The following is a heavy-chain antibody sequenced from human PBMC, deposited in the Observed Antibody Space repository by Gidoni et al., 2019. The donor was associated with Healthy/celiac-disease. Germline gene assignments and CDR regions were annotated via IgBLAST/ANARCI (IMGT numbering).Heavy chain of an antibody. CDR3: ARANRVGAIFY. J-gene: IGHJ4*02. Sequence: QVQLQQWGAGLLKPSETLSLTCAVSRGSSSGYYWSWIRQPPGKGLEWIGEINHSGSTNYNPSLKSRVTISVDTSKNQFSLKLSSVTAADTAVYYCARANRVGAIFYWGQGTLVTVSS. CDR2: INHSGST. CDR1: RGSSSGYY. V-gene: IGHV4-34*01. D-gene: IGHD1-26*01.